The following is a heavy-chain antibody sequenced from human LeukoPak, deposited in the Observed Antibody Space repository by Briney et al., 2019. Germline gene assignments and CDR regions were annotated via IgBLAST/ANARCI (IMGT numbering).Heavy chain of an antibody. CDR1: GFTFSDYY. CDR3: ARYYGTTIWDY. V-gene: IGHV3-11*04. CDR2: ISSSGSII. D-gene: IGHD4-17*01. J-gene: IGHJ4*02. Sequence: GGSLRLSCAASGFTFSDYYMSWIHQAPGKGLEWVSYISSSGSIIYYADSVKGRFTISRDNSKKSLYLQMNSLRAEDTAVYYCARYYGTTIWDYWGQGTLVTVSS.